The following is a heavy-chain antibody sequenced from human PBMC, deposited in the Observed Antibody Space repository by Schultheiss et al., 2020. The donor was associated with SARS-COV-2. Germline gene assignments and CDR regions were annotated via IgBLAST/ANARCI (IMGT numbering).Heavy chain of an antibody. V-gene: IGHV4-59*01. J-gene: IGHJ5*02. D-gene: IGHD3-22*01. CDR2: ISCSGST. Sequence: SETLSLTRTVSGDSISYNYWSWIRQPPGKGLEWTGYISCSGSTNHNPSLKSRVTISVDTSKNQFSLKLSSVTAADTAVYYCARDYYDTLDPWGQGTLVTVSS. CDR3: ARDYYDTLDP. CDR1: GDSISYNY.